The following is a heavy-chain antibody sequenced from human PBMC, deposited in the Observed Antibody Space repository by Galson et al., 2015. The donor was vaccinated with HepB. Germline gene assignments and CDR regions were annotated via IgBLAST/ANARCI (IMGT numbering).Heavy chain of an antibody. CDR3: ARGIVKDTSGDYDSSGYGY. V-gene: IGHV3-74*01. J-gene: IGHJ4*02. CDR2: INSDGIST. Sequence: SLRLSCATSGFTFSSYWMHWVRQAPGKGLVWVSRINSDGISTSYADYVKGRFTISRDNAKNTLYLQMNSLRAEDTAVYYCARGIVKDTSGDYDSSGYGYWGQGTLVTVSS. CDR1: GFTFSSYW. D-gene: IGHD3-22*01.